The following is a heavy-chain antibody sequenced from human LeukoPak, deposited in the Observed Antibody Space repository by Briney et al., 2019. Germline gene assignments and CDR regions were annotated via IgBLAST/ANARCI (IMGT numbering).Heavy chain of an antibody. CDR3: ARDSGYNAFDI. D-gene: IGHD5-12*01. V-gene: IGHV3-7*01. CDR1: GFTFSTSW. CDR2: IEPDGSRI. Sequence: GGSLRLSCAASGFTFSTSWMTWVRQAPGKGLDWLGNIEPDGSRINYVDSVKGRFTFSRDNAKNSLFLQMNSLRAEDTAVFYCARDSGYNAFDIWGQGTMVTVSS. J-gene: IGHJ3*02.